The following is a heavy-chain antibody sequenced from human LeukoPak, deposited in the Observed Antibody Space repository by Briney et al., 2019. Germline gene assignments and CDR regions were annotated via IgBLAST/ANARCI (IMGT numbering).Heavy chain of an antibody. J-gene: IGHJ1*01. D-gene: IGHD2-2*02. V-gene: IGHV3-23*01. CDR2: ISNSGVST. CDR1: GFSFSSYA. Sequence: GGSLRLSCAASGFSFSSYAMSWVRQAPGKGLEWVSAISNSGVSTHYADSVKGRFTISRDNSKNTLFLHMNTLRADDMAVYYCAKDLYPHGRAEYFQHWGQGTLVTVSS. CDR3: AKDLYPHGRAEYFQH.